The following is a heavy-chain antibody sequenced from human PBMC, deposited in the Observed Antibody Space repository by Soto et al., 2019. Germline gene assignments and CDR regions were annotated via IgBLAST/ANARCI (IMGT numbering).Heavy chain of an antibody. V-gene: IGHV3-30*14. CDR2: MTYDGATE. J-gene: IGHJ3*01. CDR3: ARVRLSIAVNDALDV. D-gene: IGHD3-3*02. CDR1: GFTFSDYV. Sequence: QVRLVEYGGGVVQPGTSLRLSCAASGFTFSDYVIHWVRQAAGKGLEWVASMTYDGATEYYADSVKGRFTMSRDNSKRALSLQMNSLRPDDTAVYYCARVRLSIAVNDALDVWGQGTTVTVSS.